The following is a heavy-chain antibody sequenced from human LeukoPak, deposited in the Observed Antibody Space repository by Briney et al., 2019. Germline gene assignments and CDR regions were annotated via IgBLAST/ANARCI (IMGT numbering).Heavy chain of an antibody. CDR1: GFTFSSYS. CDR3: ARVRGSGGFDL. D-gene: IGHD3-10*01. Sequence: PGGSLRLSCAASGFTFSSYSMNWVRQAPGKGLEWVSYISSSSSTIYYADSVKGRFTVSRDNAKNSLYLQMNSLRAEDTAVYYCARVRGSGGFDLWGRGTLVTVS. V-gene: IGHV3-48*04. CDR2: ISSSSSTI. J-gene: IGHJ2*01.